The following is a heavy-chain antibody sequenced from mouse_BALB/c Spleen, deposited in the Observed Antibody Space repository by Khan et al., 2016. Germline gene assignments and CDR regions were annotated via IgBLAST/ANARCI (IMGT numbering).Heavy chain of an antibody. CDR2: IDPANGNT. CDR3: AKSTDY. V-gene: IGHV14-3*02. J-gene: IGHJ2*01. CDR1: GFNIKDTY. Sequence: VQLKESGAELVKPGASVKLSCTATGFNIKDTYMHWVKQRPEQGLEWIGRIDPANGNTKYDPKFQGKATITADTSSNTAYLQLSSLTSDVTAVYYCAKSTDYWGQGTTLTVSS.